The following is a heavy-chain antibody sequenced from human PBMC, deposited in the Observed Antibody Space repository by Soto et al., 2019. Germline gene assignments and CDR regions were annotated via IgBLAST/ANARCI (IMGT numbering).Heavy chain of an antibody. V-gene: IGHV1-69*01. D-gene: IGHD3-22*01. J-gene: IGHJ4*02. CDR1: GGTFSSYA. CDR2: IIPIFGTA. Sequence: QVQLVQSGAEVQKPGSSVKVSCKASGGTFSSYAISWVRQAPGQGLEWMGGIIPIFGTANYAQKFQGRVTITADESTSTAYMELSSLRSEDTAVYYCARDRVYYYDSSGYYLDYWGQGTLVTVSS. CDR3: ARDRVYYYDSSGYYLDY.